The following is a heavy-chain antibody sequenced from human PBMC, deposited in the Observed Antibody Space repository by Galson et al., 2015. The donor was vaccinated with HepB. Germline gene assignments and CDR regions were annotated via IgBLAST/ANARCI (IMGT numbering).Heavy chain of an antibody. J-gene: IGHJ4*02. CDR3: AREGAGDAWGYFDY. CDR1: GGTFSSYA. V-gene: IGHV1-69*04. CDR2: IIPILGIA. Sequence: SVKVSCKASGGTFSSYAISWVRQAPGQGLEWMGRIIPILGIANYAQKFQGRVTITADKSTSTAYMELSSLRSEDTAVYYCAREGAGDAWGYFDYWGQGTLVTVSS. D-gene: IGHD7-27*01.